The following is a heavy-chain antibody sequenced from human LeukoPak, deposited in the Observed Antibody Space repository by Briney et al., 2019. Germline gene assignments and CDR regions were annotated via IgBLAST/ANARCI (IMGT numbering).Heavy chain of an antibody. V-gene: IGHV4-30-4*01. J-gene: IGHJ4*02. Sequence: SETLSLTCTVSGGSISSGGYYWSWIRQPPGKGLEWIGYIYYSGSTYYNPSLKSRVTISVDTSKNQFSLKLSSVTAADTAVYYCARDKDGYFDYWGQGTLVTVSS. CDR3: ARDKDGYFDY. CDR1: GGSISSGGYY. CDR2: IYYSGST.